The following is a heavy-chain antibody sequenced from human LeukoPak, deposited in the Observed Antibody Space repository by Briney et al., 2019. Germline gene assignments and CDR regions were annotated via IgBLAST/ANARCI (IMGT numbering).Heavy chain of an antibody. J-gene: IGHJ6*03. Sequence: GGSLRLSCAASGFTFSSYGMHWVRQAPGKGLEWVAVISYDGSSKYYADSVKGRFTISRDNSKNTLYLQMNSLRAEDTAVYYCARAGSQVAIYPGRGMDVWGKGTTVTVSS. CDR3: ARAGSQVAIYPGRGMDV. CDR2: ISYDGSSK. D-gene: IGHD2-15*01. V-gene: IGHV3-30*03. CDR1: GFTFSSYG.